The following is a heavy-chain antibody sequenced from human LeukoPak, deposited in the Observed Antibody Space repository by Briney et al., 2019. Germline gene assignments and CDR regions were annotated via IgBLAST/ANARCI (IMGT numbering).Heavy chain of an antibody. V-gene: IGHV3-66*02. Sequence: PGGSLRLSCAASGFTVSSNYMGWVRQAPGKGLEWVSVIYSGGSTYYADSVKGRFTISRDNSKNTLYLQMNSLRAEDTAVYYCARGLYYYYMDVWGKGTTVTVSS. J-gene: IGHJ6*03. CDR1: GFTVSSNY. CDR3: ARGLYYYYMDV. CDR2: IYSGGST.